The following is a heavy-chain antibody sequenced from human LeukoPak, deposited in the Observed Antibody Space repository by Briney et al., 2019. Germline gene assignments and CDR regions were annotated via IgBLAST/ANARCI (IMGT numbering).Heavy chain of an antibody. CDR1: GGTFSSYA. CDR2: IIPIFGTA. V-gene: IGHV1-69*13. J-gene: IGHJ4*02. CDR3: ARGGEMATIPSFDY. D-gene: IGHD5-24*01. Sequence: SVKVSCKASGGTFSSYAISWVRQAPGQGLEWMGGIIPIFGTANYAQKFRGRVTITADESTSTAYMGLSSLRSEDTAVYYCARGGEMATIPSFDYWGQGTLVTVSS.